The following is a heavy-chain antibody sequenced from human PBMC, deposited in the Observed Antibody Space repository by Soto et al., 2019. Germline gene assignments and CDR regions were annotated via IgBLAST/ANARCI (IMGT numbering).Heavy chain of an antibody. CDR2: ISSDGSNK. CDR3: ARDRYPGTPLPAC. V-gene: IGHV3-30-3*01. D-gene: IGHD1-1*01. CDR1: GFTFSGYA. Sequence: QVQLVESGGGVVQPGRSLRLSCAASGFTFSGYAMHWFRQAPGKGLEWVAVISSDGSNKYYADSVKGRFTISRDNSKITVYLQVNSVRAEDTAVYYCARDRYPGTPLPACWGQGTLVTVS. J-gene: IGHJ4*02.